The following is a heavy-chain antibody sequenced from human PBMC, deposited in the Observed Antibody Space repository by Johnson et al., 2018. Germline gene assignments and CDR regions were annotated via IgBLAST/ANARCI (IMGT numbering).Heavy chain of an antibody. CDR1: GVTVTSYT. CDR2: IWYDGSQT. CDR3: ARDRPSSLPNYALDL. J-gene: IGHJ3*01. D-gene: IGHD6-19*01. Sequence: QVQLVESGGGVVQPGTSLTLSCFTSGVTVTSYTWHWVRQAPGKGLEWVAVIWYDGSQTVYGDSVKGRSTISRDNSKVYLQMNSRRAEDTAVYFCARDRPSSLPNYALDLWGLGTMVTVSS. V-gene: IGHV3-33*01.